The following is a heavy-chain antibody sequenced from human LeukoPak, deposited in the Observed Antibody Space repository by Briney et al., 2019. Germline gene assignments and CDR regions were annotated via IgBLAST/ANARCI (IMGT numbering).Heavy chain of an antibody. CDR3: AGGNYYYYYIDV. CDR2: IYTSGST. Sequence: SETLSLTCTVSGGSISSYYWNWIRQPPGKGLEWIGYIYTSGSTNYIPSLKSRVTISVDTSKKQFSLNLGSVTAADTAVYYCAGGNYYYYYIDVWGKGTTVTVSS. J-gene: IGHJ6*03. CDR1: GGSISSYY. V-gene: IGHV4-4*09. D-gene: IGHD3-3*01.